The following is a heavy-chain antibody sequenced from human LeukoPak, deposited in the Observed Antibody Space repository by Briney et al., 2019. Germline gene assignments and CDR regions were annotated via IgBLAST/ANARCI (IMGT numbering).Heavy chain of an antibody. CDR1: GKTLSDLS. J-gene: IGHJ4*02. CDR2: SDPEDGER. CDR3: VTGFTTMAVDYFDY. Sequence: SVKVSCKVSGKTLSDLSIHWLRQPPGKGLEWLGGSDPEDGERIYAQMFQCRVTMTEDTSIDTAYVELSSLRSEDTAVYYCVTGFTTMAVDYFDYWGQGTLVTVSP. V-gene: IGHV1-24*01. D-gene: IGHD5-18*01.